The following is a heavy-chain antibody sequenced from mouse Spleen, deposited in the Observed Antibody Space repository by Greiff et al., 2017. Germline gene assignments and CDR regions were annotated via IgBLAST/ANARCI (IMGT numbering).Heavy chain of an antibody. CDR2: INPSSGYT. Sequence: QVQLQQSGAELARPGASVKMSCKASGYTFTSYTMHWVKQRPGQGLEWIGYINPSSGYTKYNQKFKDKATLTADKSSSTAYMQLSSLTSEDSAVYYCARGAVVARDYAMDYWGQGTSVTVSS. CDR3: ARGAVVARDYAMDY. J-gene: IGHJ4*01. CDR1: GYTFTSYT. D-gene: IGHD1-1*01. V-gene: IGHV1-4*01.